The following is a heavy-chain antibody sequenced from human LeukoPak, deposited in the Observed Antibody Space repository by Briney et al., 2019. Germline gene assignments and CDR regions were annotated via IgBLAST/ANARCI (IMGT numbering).Heavy chain of an antibody. CDR1: GFSLSTSGVG. CDR3: AHSGVLYSSWNAYNWFDP. CDR2: IYWNDDK. D-gene: IGHD6-13*01. J-gene: IGHJ5*02. V-gene: IGHV2-5*01. Sequence: SGPTLVKPTQTLTLTCTFSGFSLSTSGVGVGWIRQPPGKALEWLALIYWNDDKRYSPSLKSRLTITKDTSKNQVVLTMTNMDPVDTATYYCAHSGVLYSSWNAYNWFDPWGQGTLVTVSS.